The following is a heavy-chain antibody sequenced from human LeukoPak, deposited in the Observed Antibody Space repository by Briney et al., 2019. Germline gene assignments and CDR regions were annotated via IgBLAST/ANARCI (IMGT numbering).Heavy chain of an antibody. D-gene: IGHD2-2*01. CDR2: IYYSGST. V-gene: IGHV4-59*12. CDR1: GGSISSYY. J-gene: IGHJ5*02. CDR3: ARDCSSTSCP. Sequence: SETLSLTCTVSGGSISSYYWSWIRQPPGKGLEWIGYIYYSGSTYYNPSLKSRVTISVDRSKNQFSLKLSSVTAADTAVYYCARDCSSTSCPWGQGTLVTVSS.